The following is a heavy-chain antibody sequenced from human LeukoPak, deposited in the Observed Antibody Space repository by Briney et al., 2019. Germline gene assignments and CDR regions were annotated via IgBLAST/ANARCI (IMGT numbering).Heavy chain of an antibody. J-gene: IGHJ3*02. Sequence: PSETLSLTCTVSGGSISSYYWSWIRQPPGRGLEWIGYIYYSGNTNYNPSLKSRITMSIDTSKNHFSLRLSSVTAADTAVYYCARVWPGDDAFDIWGQGTMVTVSS. V-gene: IGHV4-59*08. CDR1: GGSISSYY. CDR3: ARVWPGDDAFDI. CDR2: IYYSGNT. D-gene: IGHD3-10*01.